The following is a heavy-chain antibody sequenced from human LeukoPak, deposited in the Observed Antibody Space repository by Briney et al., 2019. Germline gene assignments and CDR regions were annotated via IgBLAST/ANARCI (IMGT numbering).Heavy chain of an antibody. Sequence: GGSLRLSCAASGFTLSSYEMNWVRQAPGKGLEWVSYISSSGTTIYYADSVKGRFTISRHNSKNTLYLQMNSLRAEDTAVYYCARDSRGDTGFNFDYWGQGTLVTVSS. CDR1: GFTLSSYE. J-gene: IGHJ4*02. D-gene: IGHD2-2*01. CDR3: ARDSRGDTGFNFDY. V-gene: IGHV3-48*03. CDR2: ISSSGTTI.